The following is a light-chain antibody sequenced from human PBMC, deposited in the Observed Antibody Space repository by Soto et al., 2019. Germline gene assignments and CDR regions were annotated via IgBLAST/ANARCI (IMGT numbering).Light chain of an antibody. V-gene: IGKV4-1*01. CDR2: WAS. J-gene: IGKJ1*01. CDR1: HRVLYSSNNKNY. Sequence: KSSHRVLYSSNNKNYLAWYQQKPGQPPKLLIYWASTRESGVPDRFSGSGSGTDFTLTISSLQAEDVAVYYCQQYYSTPRTFGQGTKVDIK. CDR3: QQYYSTPRT.